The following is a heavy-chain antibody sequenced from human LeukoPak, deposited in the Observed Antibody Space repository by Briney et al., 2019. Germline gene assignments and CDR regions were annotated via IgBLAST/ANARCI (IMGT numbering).Heavy chain of an antibody. J-gene: IGHJ4*02. CDR2: ISGSGGST. CDR3: AKDGDRILLYYFDY. CDR1: GFTFSSYA. Sequence: GGSLRLSCAASGFTFSSYAMSWVRQAPGKGLEWVSAISGSGGSTYYADSVKGRFTISRDNSKNTLFLQMNSLRAEDTAVYYCAKDGDRILLYYFDYWGQGTLVTVSS. V-gene: IGHV3-23*01. D-gene: IGHD2-15*01.